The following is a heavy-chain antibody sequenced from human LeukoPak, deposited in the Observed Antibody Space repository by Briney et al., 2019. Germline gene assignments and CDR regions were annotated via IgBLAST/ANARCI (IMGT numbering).Heavy chain of an antibody. V-gene: IGHV4-34*01. D-gene: IGHD2-2*02. CDR1: GGSFSGYY. CDR3: ARQPIRPYCSSTSCYRGDWFDP. Sequence: SETLSLTCGVYGGSFSGYYWNWIRQPPGKGLEWIGSIYYSGSTYYNPSLKSRVTISVDTSKNQFSLKLSSVTAADTAVYYCARQPIRPYCSSTSCYRGDWFDPWGQGTLVTVSS. J-gene: IGHJ5*02. CDR2: IYYSGST.